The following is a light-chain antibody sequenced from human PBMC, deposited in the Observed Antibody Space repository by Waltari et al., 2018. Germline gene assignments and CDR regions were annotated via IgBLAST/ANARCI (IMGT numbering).Light chain of an antibody. J-gene: IGKJ4*01. CDR3: QQRKEWRRPN. Sequence: EIVLTQSPATLSLSPGERATLSCRASQSISSYLAWYQKKSGQAPRLLIYDTSNRVTGVPARFSGSGSGTDFTLTISSLEPEDFAVYYCQQRKEWRRPNFGGGTRVEIK. V-gene: IGKV3-11*01. CDR1: QSISSY. CDR2: DTS.